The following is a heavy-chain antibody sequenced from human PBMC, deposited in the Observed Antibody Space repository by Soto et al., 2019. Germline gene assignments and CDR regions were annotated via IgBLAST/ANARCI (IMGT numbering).Heavy chain of an antibody. CDR1: GFTFSSYS. CDR2: ISSSSSYI. V-gene: IGHV3-21*01. Sequence: GGSLRLSCAASGFTFSSYSMNWVRQAPGKGLEWVSSISSSSSYIYYADSVKGRFTISRDNAKNSLYLQMNSLRAEDTAVYYCARDDIVATIFSAGAGYGDYWGQGTLVTVSS. CDR3: ARDDIVATIFSAGAGYGDY. D-gene: IGHD5-12*01. J-gene: IGHJ4*02.